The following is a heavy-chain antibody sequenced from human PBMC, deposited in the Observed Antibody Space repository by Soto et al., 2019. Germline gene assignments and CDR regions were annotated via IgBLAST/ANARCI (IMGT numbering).Heavy chain of an antibody. J-gene: IGHJ6*02. CDR1: GGSISSPDYY. CDR2: IYYGGST. D-gene: IGHD3-22*01. V-gene: IGHV4-30-4*01. CDR3: ARDYYDSSGYYSPYYDYYGLDV. Sequence: SETLSLTCTVSGGSISSPDYYWSWIRQPPGKGLEWLGYIYYGGSTYYNPSLRSRLTMSLDTSKGQFSLKLSSVTAADTAMYYCARDYYDSSGYYSPYYDYYGLDVWGQGTTVT.